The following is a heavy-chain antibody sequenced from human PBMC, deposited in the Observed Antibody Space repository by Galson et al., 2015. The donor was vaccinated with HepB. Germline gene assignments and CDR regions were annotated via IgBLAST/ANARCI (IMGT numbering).Heavy chain of an antibody. CDR3: ARSSSGLVTGTTRGAFDI. Sequence: SVKVSCKASGYTFTSYYMHWVRQAPGQGLEWMGIINPSGGSTSYAQKFQGRVTMTRDTSTSTVYMELSSLRSEDTAVYYCARSSSGLVTGTTRGAFDIRGQGTMVTVSS. CDR2: INPSGGST. J-gene: IGHJ3*02. V-gene: IGHV1-46*01. CDR1: GYTFTSYY. D-gene: IGHD1-7*01.